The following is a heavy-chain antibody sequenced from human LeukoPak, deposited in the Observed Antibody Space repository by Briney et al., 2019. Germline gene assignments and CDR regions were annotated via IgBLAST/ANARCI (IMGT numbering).Heavy chain of an antibody. CDR3: ARGPPLWFGELSYLLDV. V-gene: IGHV3-13*01. J-gene: IGHJ6*04. Sequence: PGRSLRLSCAASGFTFSSYGMHWVRQATGKGLEWVSAIGTAGDTYYPGSVKGRFTISRENAKNSLCLQMNSLRAGDTAVYYCARGPPLWFGELSYLLDVWGKGTTVTISS. D-gene: IGHD3-10*01. CDR1: GFTFSSYG. CDR2: IGTAGDT.